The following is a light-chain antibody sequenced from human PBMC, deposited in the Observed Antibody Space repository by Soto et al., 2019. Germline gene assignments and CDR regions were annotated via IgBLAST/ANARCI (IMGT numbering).Light chain of an antibody. CDR3: QQYYSSPT. CDR2: WAS. CDR1: QSVLYSSNNKHY. J-gene: IGKJ1*01. V-gene: IGKV4-1*01. Sequence: DIVMTQSPDSLAVSLGERATINCKSSQSVLYSSNNKHYLAWYQQKPGQPPKLLIYWASTRESGVPDRFSGSGSGTDFTLTISSLQAEDVAVYYCQQYYSSPTFGQGTKVETK.